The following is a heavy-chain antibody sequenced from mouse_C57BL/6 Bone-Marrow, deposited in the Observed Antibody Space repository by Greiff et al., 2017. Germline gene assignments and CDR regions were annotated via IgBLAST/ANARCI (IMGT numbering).Heavy chain of an antibody. CDR2: IDPENGDT. D-gene: IGHD2-3*01. J-gene: IGHJ1*03. CDR1: GFNIKDDY. CDR3: TTGNGYCWYFDV. Sequence: VHVKQSGAELVRPGASVKLSCTASGFNIKDDYMHWVKQRPEQGLEWIGWIDPENGDTEYASKFQGKATLTADTSSNTAYLQLSSLTSEDTAVYYCTTGNGYCWYFDVWGTGTTVTVSS. V-gene: IGHV14-4*01.